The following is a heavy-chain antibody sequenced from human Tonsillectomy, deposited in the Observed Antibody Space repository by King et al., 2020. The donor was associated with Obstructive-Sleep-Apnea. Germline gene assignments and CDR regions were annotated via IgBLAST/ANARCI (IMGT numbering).Heavy chain of an antibody. CDR2: SYHSGST. D-gene: IGHD3-22*01. J-gene: IGHJ4*02. V-gene: IGHV4-4*02. Sequence: VQLQESGPGLVKPSGTLSLTCAVSGGFISSSNWWSWVRQPPGKGLEGIGESYHSGSTNNNPSVKSRVTMSVDKSQNQVSLKLSSVTAADTAVYYCARDPDSGYSPGFDYWGQGNLVTVSS. CDR3: ARDPDSGYSPGFDY. CDR1: GGFISSSNW.